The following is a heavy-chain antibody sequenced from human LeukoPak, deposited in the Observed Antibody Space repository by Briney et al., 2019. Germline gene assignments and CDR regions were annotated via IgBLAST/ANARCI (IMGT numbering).Heavy chain of an antibody. V-gene: IGHV4-61*02. J-gene: IGHJ5*02. CDR2: IYTSGST. CDR1: GGSISSGSYY. D-gene: IGHD3-3*01. Sequence: SQTLSLTCTVSGGSISSGSYYWSWIRQPAGKGLEWIGRIYTSGSTNYNPSLKSRVTISVDTSKNQFSLKLSSVTAADTAVYYCARGYYDFWSGYYAAGGFDPWGQGTLVTVSS. CDR3: ARGYYDFWSGYYAAGGFDP.